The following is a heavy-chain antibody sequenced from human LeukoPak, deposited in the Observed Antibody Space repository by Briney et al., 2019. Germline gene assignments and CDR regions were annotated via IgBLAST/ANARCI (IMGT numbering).Heavy chain of an antibody. D-gene: IGHD5-24*01. V-gene: IGHV3-7*01. Sequence: GGSLRLSCAASGFTFSSYWMSWVRQAPGKGLEWVANIKQDGSEKYYVDSVKGRFTISRDNAKNSLYLQMNSLRAEDTAVYYCARLMATIFDAFDIWGQGTMVTVSS. CDR3: ARLMATIFDAFDI. J-gene: IGHJ3*02. CDR2: IKQDGSEK. CDR1: GFTFSSYW.